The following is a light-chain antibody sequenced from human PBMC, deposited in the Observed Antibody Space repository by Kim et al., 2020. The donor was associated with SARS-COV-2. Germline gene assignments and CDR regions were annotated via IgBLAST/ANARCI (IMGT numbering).Light chain of an antibody. J-gene: IGLJ2*01. V-gene: IGLV2-14*03. CDR2: DVS. CDR3: SSYSGSSIL. CDR1: SSDVGYYNY. Sequence: GQSITISCTGTSSDVGYYNYVSWYQQHPGKVPKLMIYDVSDRPSGVSYRFSGSKSGNTASLTISGLQAEDEADYYCSSYSGSSILFGGGTKLTVL.